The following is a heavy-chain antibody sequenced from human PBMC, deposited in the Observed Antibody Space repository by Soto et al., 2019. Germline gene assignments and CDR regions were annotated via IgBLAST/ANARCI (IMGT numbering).Heavy chain of an antibody. Sequence: PGESLKISCKGSGYSFTSYWIGWVRQMPGKGLEWMGIIYPGDSDTRYSPSFQGHVTISADKSISTAYLQWSSLKASDTAMYHCARLPNSAYCSGGSCYRMAFDIWGQGTMVTVSS. V-gene: IGHV5-51*01. D-gene: IGHD2-15*01. CDR3: ARLPNSAYCSGGSCYRMAFDI. CDR1: GYSFTSYW. CDR2: IYPGDSDT. J-gene: IGHJ3*02.